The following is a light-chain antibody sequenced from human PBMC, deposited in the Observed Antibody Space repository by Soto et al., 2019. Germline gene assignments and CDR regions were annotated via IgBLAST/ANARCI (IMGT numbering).Light chain of an antibody. CDR2: DAS. J-gene: IGKJ4*01. Sequence: EVVMTQYPATLSVSPGERVTLSCWASQSVTTNLAWYQHKPGQSPRLLISDASTGASGIPPRFSGSGSGTEFTLTIDRLQSADFAVYYCQQYDRCPLTFGGGTEVDIK. V-gene: IGKV3-15*01. CDR1: QSVTTN. CDR3: QQYDRCPLT.